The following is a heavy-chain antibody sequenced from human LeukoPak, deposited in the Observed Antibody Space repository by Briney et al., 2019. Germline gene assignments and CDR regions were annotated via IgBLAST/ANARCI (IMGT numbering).Heavy chain of an antibody. Sequence: SETLSPTCTVSGAPISSDYWNWIRQPPGKGLEWIGHVYHSGSTNYNPSLKSRVTISVDTSKNQFSLKLSSVTAADTAVYYCARAGNYYYSSGYYSHFGYWGQGTLVTVSS. CDR2: VYHSGST. CDR3: ARAGNYYYSSGYYSHFGY. V-gene: IGHV4-59*01. J-gene: IGHJ4*02. D-gene: IGHD3-22*01. CDR1: GAPISSDY.